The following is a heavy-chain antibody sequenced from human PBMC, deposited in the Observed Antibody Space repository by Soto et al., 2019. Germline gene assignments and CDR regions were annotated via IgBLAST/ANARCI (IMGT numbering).Heavy chain of an antibody. CDR3: AREMFPNWHDGVGGMDV. D-gene: IGHD1-1*01. V-gene: IGHV1-18*01. J-gene: IGHJ6*02. Sequence: QVHLVQSGGEVKAPGASVKVSCKASGYTFTTFGISWVRQAPGQGLEWMGWIGPNTGNTNYAQSLRGRVTITTDTATSTAYMDLRSLRSDDTAVYYCAREMFPNWHDGVGGMDVWGQWTTVTVSS. CDR1: GYTFTTFG. CDR2: IGPNTGNT.